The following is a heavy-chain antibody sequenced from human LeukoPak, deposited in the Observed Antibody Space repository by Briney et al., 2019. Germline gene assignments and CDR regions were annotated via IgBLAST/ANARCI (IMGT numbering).Heavy chain of an antibody. J-gene: IGHJ6*02. CDR2: IYYSGST. Sequence: PSETLSLTCAASGGSISSYYWSWIRQPPGKGLEWIGYIYYSGSTNYNPSLKSRVTISVDTSKNQFSLKLSSVTAADTAVYYCARGRYYYYGMDVWGQGTTVTVSS. V-gene: IGHV4-59*08. CDR3: ARGRYYYYGMDV. CDR1: GGSISSYY.